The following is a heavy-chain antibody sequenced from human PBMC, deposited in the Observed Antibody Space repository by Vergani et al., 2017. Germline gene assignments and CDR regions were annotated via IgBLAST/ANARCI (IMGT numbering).Heavy chain of an antibody. D-gene: IGHD6-6*01. CDR1: NDSVSNTFYY. CDR3: AREYSSSVGFLAY. Sequence: QVQLQESGPGLVKPSETLSLTCTVSNDSVSNTFYYLGWIRQTPGKGLEWIGCIYYSGSTYYNPSLESRVTMYVDTSKSQFSLKLSSVTDADTAVYYCAREYSSSVGFLAYWGQGTLVTVSS. CDR2: IYYSGST. J-gene: IGHJ4*02. V-gene: IGHV4-39*07.